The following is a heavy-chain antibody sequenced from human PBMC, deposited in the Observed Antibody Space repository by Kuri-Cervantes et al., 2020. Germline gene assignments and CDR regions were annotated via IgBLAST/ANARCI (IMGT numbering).Heavy chain of an antibody. CDR3: ARAGNAGVKYGDYWAGDY. D-gene: IGHD4-17*01. J-gene: IGHJ4*02. CDR2: IIPFFGTA. V-gene: IGHV1-69*06. Sequence: SVKVSCKASGGTFSSYDMRWVRQAPGQGLEWMGGIIPFFGTANYAQKFQGRVTITADKSTSTVYLELKSLRSDDTGVYYCARAGNAGVKYGDYWAGDYWGQGTLVTVSS. CDR1: GGTFSSYD.